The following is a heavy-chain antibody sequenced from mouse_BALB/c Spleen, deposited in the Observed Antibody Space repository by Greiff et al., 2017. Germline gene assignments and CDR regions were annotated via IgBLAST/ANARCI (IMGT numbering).Heavy chain of an antibody. V-gene: IGHV5-6-3*01. Sequence: EVKLVESGGGLVQPGGSLKLSCAASGFTFSSYGMSWVRQTPDKRLELVATINSNGGSTYYPDTMERRFIISRDNTKKTLYLQMSSLRSEDTALYYCARHYRNDEAQYYAMDYWGQGTSVTVSS. CDR3: ARHYRNDEAQYYAMDY. J-gene: IGHJ4*01. D-gene: IGHD2-14*01. CDR1: GFTFSSYG. CDR2: INSNGGST.